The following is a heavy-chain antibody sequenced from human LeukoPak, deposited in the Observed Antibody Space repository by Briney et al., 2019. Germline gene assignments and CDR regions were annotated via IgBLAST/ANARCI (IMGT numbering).Heavy chain of an antibody. CDR2: INHSGST. CDR3: ARRAWYSSGWYYFDY. Sequence: PSETLSLTCTVSGGSISSYYWSWIRQPPGKGLEWIGEINHSGSTNYNPSLKSRVTISVDTSKNQFSLKLSSVTAADTAVYYCARRAWYSSGWYYFDYWGQGTLVTVSS. J-gene: IGHJ4*02. D-gene: IGHD6-19*01. CDR1: GGSISSYY. V-gene: IGHV4-34*01.